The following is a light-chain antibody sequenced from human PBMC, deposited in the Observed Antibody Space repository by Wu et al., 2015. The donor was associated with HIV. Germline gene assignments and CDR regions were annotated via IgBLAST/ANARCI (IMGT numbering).Light chain of an antibody. CDR1: QGISSY. J-gene: IGKJ5*01. CDR2: AAS. Sequence: IRITQSPSSLSASTGDRVTITCRASQGISSYLAWYQQKPGKAPKLLIYAASTLQSGVPSRFSGSGSGTDFTLTISCLQSEDFATYYCQQYYSYSITFGQGTRLEIK. V-gene: IGKV1-8*01. CDR3: QQYYSYSIT.